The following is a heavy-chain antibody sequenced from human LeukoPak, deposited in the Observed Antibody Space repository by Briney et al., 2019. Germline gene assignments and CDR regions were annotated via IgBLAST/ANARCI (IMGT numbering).Heavy chain of an antibody. V-gene: IGHV4-59*08. J-gene: IGHJ4*02. D-gene: IGHD2-15*01. CDR1: GGSFSSYY. Sequence: PSETLSLTCTVSGGSFSSYYWSWIRQPPGKGLEWIGYIYYSGSTNYNPSLKSRVTISVDTSKNQFSLKLSSVTAADTAVYYCARSEYCSGGSCYPYYFDYWGQGTLVTVSS. CDR2: IYYSGST. CDR3: ARSEYCSGGSCYPYYFDY.